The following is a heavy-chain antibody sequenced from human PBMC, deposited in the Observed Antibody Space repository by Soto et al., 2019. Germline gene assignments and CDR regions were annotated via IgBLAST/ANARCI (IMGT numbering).Heavy chain of an antibody. J-gene: IGHJ1*01. V-gene: IGHV1-58*01. CDR2: IVVGSGNT. CDR3: AADRATYYYDSSGYYYQNAEYFQH. CDR1: GFTFTSSA. Sequence: SVKVSCKASGFTFTSSAVQWVRQARGQRLEWIGWIVVGSGNTNYAQKFQERVTITRDMSTSTAYMELSSLRSEDTAVYYCAADRATYYYDSSGYYYQNAEYFQHWGQGTLVTVSS. D-gene: IGHD3-22*01.